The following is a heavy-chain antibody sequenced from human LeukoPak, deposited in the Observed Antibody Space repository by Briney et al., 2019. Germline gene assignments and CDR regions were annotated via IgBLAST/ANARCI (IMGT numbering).Heavy chain of an antibody. CDR3: VRYCSSVSCPNNN. D-gene: IGHD2-2*01. CDR2: ISASGTYI. Sequence: GGSLRLSCAASGFTFTTFAMTWVRQAPGQGLEWVSSISASGTYIYYADSVRGRFTISRDNAKKSLYLQMNSLRVEDTAVYYCVRYCSSVSCPNNNWGQGTLVTVS. J-gene: IGHJ4*02. CDR1: GFTFTTFA. V-gene: IGHV3-21*01.